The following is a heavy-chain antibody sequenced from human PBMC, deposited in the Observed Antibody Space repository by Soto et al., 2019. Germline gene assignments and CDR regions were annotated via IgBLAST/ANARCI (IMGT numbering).Heavy chain of an antibody. D-gene: IGHD1-26*01. CDR2: IYYSGST. J-gene: IGHJ4*02. CDR3: ARVGPATGYFDY. Sequence: PSETLSLTCTVSVGTISSYYWSWIRQPPGKGLEWIGYIYYSGSTNYNPSLKSRVTISVDTSKNQFSLKLSSVTAADTAVYYCARVGPATGYFDYWGQGTLVTVSS. V-gene: IGHV4-59*01. CDR1: VGTISSYY.